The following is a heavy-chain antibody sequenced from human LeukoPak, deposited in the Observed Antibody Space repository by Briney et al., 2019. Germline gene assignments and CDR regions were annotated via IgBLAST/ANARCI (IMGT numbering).Heavy chain of an antibody. J-gene: IGHJ1*01. CDR2: TKQDGNEK. D-gene: IGHD3-22*01. Sequence: PRGSLRLSCAASGFSFSTYWMSWVRQALGKGLEWVANTKQDGNEKYYMDSVKGRFTISRDNAKNSLYLQMNSLRAEDTAVYYCARAPDLDSSGYYYRFFQHWGQGTLVTVSS. CDR1: GFSFSTYW. CDR3: ARAPDLDSSGYYYRFFQH. V-gene: IGHV3-7*05.